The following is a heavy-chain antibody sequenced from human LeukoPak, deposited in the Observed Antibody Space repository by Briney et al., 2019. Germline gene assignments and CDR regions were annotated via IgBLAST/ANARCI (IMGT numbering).Heavy chain of an antibody. Sequence: ASVKVSCKASGGTFSSYAISWVRQAPGPGLEWMGGIIPIFGTANYAQKFQGRVTITTDESTSTAYMELSSLRSEDTAVYYCARDADAYCGGDCYSYFDYWGQGTLVTVSS. CDR2: IIPIFGTA. J-gene: IGHJ4*02. V-gene: IGHV1-69*05. CDR3: ARDADAYCGGDCYSYFDY. CDR1: GGTFSSYA. D-gene: IGHD2-21*02.